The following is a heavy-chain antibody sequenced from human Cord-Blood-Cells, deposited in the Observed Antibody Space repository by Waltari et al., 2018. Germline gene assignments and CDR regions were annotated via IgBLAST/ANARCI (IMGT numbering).Heavy chain of an antibody. CDR2: IYSGGST. Sequence: EVQLVESGGGLVQPGGSLRLSCAASGFTVSSNYMSWVRQAPGKGLEWVSVIYSGGSTYYAGSVKGRFTISRHNSKNTLYLQMNSLRAEDTAVYYCASSDDYYYYYMDVWGKGTTVTVSS. J-gene: IGHJ6*03. CDR3: ASSDDYYYYYMDV. CDR1: GFTVSSNY. V-gene: IGHV3-53*04.